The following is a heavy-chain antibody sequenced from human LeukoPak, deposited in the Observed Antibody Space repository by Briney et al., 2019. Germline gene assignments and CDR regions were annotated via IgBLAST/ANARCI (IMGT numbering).Heavy chain of an antibody. CDR1: GGTFSSYA. CDR3: ARGDLVTTPEGDHYYFGLDV. D-gene: IGHD2-21*02. Sequence: SVKVSFKASGGTFSSYAITWVRQAPGLGLEWMGRIIPTLEVANYAQKFQGRVSFTADEPTNTAYMELGSLRSEDTAVYYCARGDLVTTPEGDHYYFGLDVWGQGTTVTVSS. J-gene: IGHJ6*02. CDR2: IIPTLEVA. V-gene: IGHV1-69*04.